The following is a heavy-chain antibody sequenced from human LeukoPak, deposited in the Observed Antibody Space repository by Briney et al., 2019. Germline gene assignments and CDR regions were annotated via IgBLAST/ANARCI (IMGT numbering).Heavy chain of an antibody. J-gene: IGHJ4*02. D-gene: IGHD6-19*01. CDR1: GGSISSSSYY. V-gene: IGHV4-39*01. Sequence: SETLSLTCTVSGGSISSSSYYWGWIRQPPGKGLEWIGSIYYSGSTYYNPSLKSRVTISVDTSKNQFSLKLSSVTAADTAVYYCARLATESSSGWLVFDYWGQGTLVTVSS. CDR2: IYYSGST. CDR3: ARLATESSSGWLVFDY.